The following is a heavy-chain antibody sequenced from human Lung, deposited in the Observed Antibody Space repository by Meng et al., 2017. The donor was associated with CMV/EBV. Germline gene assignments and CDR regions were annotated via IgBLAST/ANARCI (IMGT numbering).Heavy chain of an antibody. D-gene: IGHD7-27*01. CDR3: ARDNNWGTDY. J-gene: IGHJ4*02. CDR1: GYTFTAHY. Sequence: SVKVSCKASGYTFTAHYFHWVRQAPGQGLEWMGWIHPHRGDTNYAQQFQGRVTMTRDTSINTGYMELTRLTADDTAVYYCARDNNWGTDYWGQGTLVTVSS. V-gene: IGHV1-2*02. CDR2: IHPHRGDT.